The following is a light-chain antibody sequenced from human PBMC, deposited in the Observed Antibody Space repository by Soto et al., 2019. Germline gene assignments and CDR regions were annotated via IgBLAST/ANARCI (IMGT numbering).Light chain of an antibody. CDR1: QSIGTY. J-gene: IGKJ5*01. CDR2: AAS. Sequence: IQMTQSPASLSASEGDTVIITCRANQSIGTYLNWYQQKPGKAPNFLIYAASSLAGGVPSRFSGSGSGTDFTLIITDLQTDAFAAYSCQQSYTTLVTFGQGTRLEIK. CDR3: QQSYTTLVT. V-gene: IGKV1-39*01.